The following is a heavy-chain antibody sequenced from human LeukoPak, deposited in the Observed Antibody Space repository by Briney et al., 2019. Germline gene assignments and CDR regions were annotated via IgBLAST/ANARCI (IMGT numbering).Heavy chain of an antibody. CDR3: AMGDSSGWYFYY. CDR2: INWDGGST. Sequence: GGPLRLSCAASGSTFEDHGMSWVRQVPGKGLEWVAGINWDGGSTGYADSVKGRFTISRDNAKNSLFLQMNSLRVEDTALYFCAMGDSSGWYFYYWGQGTLVTVSS. D-gene: IGHD6-19*01. CDR1: GSTFEDHG. V-gene: IGHV3-20*04. J-gene: IGHJ4*02.